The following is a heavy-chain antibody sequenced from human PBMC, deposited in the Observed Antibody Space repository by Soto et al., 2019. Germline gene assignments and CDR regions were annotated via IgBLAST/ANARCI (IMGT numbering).Heavy chain of an antibody. CDR2: ISGSGGST. CDR1: GFTFSSYA. J-gene: IGHJ4*02. D-gene: IGHD5-12*01. CDR3: AKEGWGDIVATDRRGIDY. V-gene: IGHV3-23*01. Sequence: GGSLRLSCAASGFTFSSYAMSWVRQAPGKGLEWVSAISGSGGSTYYADSVKGRFTISRDNSKNTLYLQMNSLRAEDTAVYYCAKEGWGDIVATDRRGIDYWGQGTLVTVSS.